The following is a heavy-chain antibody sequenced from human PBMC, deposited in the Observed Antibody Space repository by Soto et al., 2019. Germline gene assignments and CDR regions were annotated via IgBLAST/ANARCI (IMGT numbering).Heavy chain of an antibody. CDR1: GGTFSSYA. Sequence: SVKVSCKASGGTFSSYAISWVRQAPGQGLEWMGGIIPIFGTANYAQKFQGRVTITADKSTSTAYMELSSLRSEDTAVYYCAREEAAAGLRFDPWGQGTLVTVSS. J-gene: IGHJ5*02. V-gene: IGHV1-69*06. CDR2: IIPIFGTA. D-gene: IGHD6-13*01. CDR3: AREEAAAGLRFDP.